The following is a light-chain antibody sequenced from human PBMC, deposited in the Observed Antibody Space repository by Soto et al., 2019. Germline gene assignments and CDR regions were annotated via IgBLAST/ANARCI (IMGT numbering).Light chain of an antibody. CDR1: QSVTTY. CDR2: DAS. Sequence: PATLSLSPGERATLSCRASQSVTTYLAWYQQKPGQAPRLLIYDASNRAPGIPARFSGSGSGTDFTLTVSSLEPEDSALYYCQQRSNWPPIITFGGGTKVDIK. J-gene: IGKJ4*01. CDR3: QQRSNWPPIIT. V-gene: IGKV3-11*01.